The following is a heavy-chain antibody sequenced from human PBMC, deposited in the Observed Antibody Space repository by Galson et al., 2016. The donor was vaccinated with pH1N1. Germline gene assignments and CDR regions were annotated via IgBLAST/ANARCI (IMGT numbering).Heavy chain of an antibody. CDR1: GDSISRGGFY. J-gene: IGHJ4*02. CDR2: IYYSGLS. Sequence: TLSLTCSVSGDSISRGGFYWTWIRHHPGKGLEWIGYIYYSGLSSYNPSLKSRLTISVDKSKNQFSLRLTSLPVADTAVYFCAKGLNYWGQGALVTVSS. CDR3: AKGLNY. V-gene: IGHV4-31*03.